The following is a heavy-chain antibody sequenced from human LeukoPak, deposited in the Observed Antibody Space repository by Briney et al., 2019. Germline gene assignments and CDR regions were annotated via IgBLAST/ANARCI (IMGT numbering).Heavy chain of an antibody. CDR1: GGSISSGSYY. CDR3: ARHGWELLRLVGYLDY. J-gene: IGHJ4*02. D-gene: IGHD1-26*01. V-gene: IGHV4-61*02. Sequence: SETLSLTCTVSGGSISSGSYYWSWIRQPAGKGLEWIGRIYTSGSTNYNPSLKSRVTISVDTSKNKFSLKLSSVTAADTAVYYCARHGWELLRLVGYLDYWGQGTLVTVSS. CDR2: IYTSGST.